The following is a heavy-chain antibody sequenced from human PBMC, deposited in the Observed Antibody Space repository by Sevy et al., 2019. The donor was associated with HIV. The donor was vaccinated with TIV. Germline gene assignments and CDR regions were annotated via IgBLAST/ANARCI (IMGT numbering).Heavy chain of an antibody. CDR2: IKQVGSEK. V-gene: IGHV3-7*01. CDR3: ARALAAAASY. CDR1: GFTFSSYW. D-gene: IGHD6-25*01. J-gene: IGHJ4*02. Sequence: GGSLRLSCAASGFTFSSYWMNWVRQAPGKGLEWVANIKQVGSEKYYVDSVKGRFTISRDNAKNSMLLQMNSLRAEDTAVYYCARALAAAASYWGQGTLVTVSS.